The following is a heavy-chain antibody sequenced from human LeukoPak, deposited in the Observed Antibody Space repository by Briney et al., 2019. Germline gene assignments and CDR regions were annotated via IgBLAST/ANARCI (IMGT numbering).Heavy chain of an antibody. CDR3: ARVEQLVSAGYWFDP. J-gene: IGHJ5*02. CDR2: IIPILGIA. Sequence: ASVKVSCKAPGGTFSSYAISWVRQAPGQGLEWMGRIIPILGIANYAQKFQGRVTITADKSTSTAYMELSSLRSEDTAVYYCARVEQLVSAGYWFDPWGQGTLVTVSS. CDR1: GGTFSSYA. D-gene: IGHD6-13*01. V-gene: IGHV1-69*04.